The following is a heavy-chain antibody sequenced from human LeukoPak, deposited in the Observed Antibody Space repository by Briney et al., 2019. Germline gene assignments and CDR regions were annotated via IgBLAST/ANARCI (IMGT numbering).Heavy chain of an antibody. V-gene: IGHV3-23*01. D-gene: IGHD1-26*01. Sequence: GGSLRLSCAASGFTFSSYAMGWVRQAPGKGLEWVSSISGNGGSTYYADSVKGRFTISRDNSKNTLYLQMNSLRAEDTALYFCAKVVVGATFDYWGQGTLVTVSS. CDR3: AKVVVGATFDY. CDR1: GFTFSSYA. CDR2: ISGNGGST. J-gene: IGHJ4*02.